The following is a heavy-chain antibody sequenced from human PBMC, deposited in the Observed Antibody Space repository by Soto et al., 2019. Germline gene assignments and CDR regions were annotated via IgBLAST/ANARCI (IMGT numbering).Heavy chain of an antibody. CDR1: GGTFSSYA. J-gene: IGHJ6*02. D-gene: IGHD1-26*01. V-gene: IGHV1-69*13. CDR3: ASSIGMGATLYYGMDV. Sequence: SVKVSCKASGGTFSSYAISWVRQAPGQGLEWMGGIIPIFGTANYAQKFQGRVTITADESTSTAYMELSSLRSEDTAVYYCASSIGMGATLYYGMDVWGQGTTVTVSS. CDR2: IIPIFGTA.